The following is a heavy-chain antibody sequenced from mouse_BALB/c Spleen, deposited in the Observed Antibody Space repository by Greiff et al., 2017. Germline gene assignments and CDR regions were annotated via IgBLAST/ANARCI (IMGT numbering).Heavy chain of an antibody. CDR1: GFTFSSYA. V-gene: IGHV5-9-4*01. CDR3: ARELYGNYRFAY. CDR2: ISSGGSYT. Sequence: EVHLVESGGGLVKPGGSLKLSCAASGFTFSSYAMSWVRQSPEKRLEWVAEISSGGSYTYYPDTVTGRFTISRDNAKNTLYLEMSSLRSEDTAMYYCARELYGNYRFAYWGQGTLVTVSA. J-gene: IGHJ3*01. D-gene: IGHD2-1*01.